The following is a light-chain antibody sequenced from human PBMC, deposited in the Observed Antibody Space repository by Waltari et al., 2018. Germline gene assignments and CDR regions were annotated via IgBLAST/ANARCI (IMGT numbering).Light chain of an antibody. J-gene: IGKJ4*01. CDR3: QQSYSTPRLT. CDR1: KSISNY. CDR2: AAS. Sequence: DIQMTQSPSSLSASVGDRVTITCRASKSISNYLNWYQQKPGKAPKLLTYAASSLQSGVPSRFSGSGSGTDFTLTISSLQPEDFATYYCQQSYSTPRLTFGGGTKVEIK. V-gene: IGKV1-39*01.